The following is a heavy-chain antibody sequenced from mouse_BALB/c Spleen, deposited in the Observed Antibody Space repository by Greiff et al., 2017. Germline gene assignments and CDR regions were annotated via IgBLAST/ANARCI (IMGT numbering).Heavy chain of an antibody. V-gene: IGHV1-69*02. CDR3: ARDYGYDGAMDY. D-gene: IGHD2-2*01. J-gene: IGHJ4*01. CDR1: GYTFTSYW. CDR2: IDPSDSET. Sequence: QVQLQQPGAKLVKPGAPVKLSCKASGYTFTSYWMNWVKQRPGRGLEWIGRIDPSDSETHYNQKFKDKATLTVDKSSSTAYIQLSSLTSEDSAVYYCARDYGYDGAMDYWGQGTSVTVSS.